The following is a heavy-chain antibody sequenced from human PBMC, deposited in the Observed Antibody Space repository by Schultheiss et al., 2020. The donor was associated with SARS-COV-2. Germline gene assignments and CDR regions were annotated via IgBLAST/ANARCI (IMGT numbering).Heavy chain of an antibody. CDR1: GFTFSDYY. CDR3: ARGIRVRGYYYYGMDV. J-gene: IGHJ6*02. D-gene: IGHD1-14*01. CDR2: ISSSSSYT. V-gene: IGHV3-11*06. Sequence: GESLKISCAASGFTFSDYYMSWIRQAPGKGLEWVSYISSSSSYTNYADSVKGRFTISRDNAKNSLYLQMNSLRAEDTAVYYCARGIRVRGYYYYGMDVWGQGTTVTVSS.